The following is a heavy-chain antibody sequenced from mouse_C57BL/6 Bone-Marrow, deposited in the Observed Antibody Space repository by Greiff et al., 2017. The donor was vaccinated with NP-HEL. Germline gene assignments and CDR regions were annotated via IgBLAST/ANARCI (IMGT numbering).Heavy chain of an antibody. V-gene: IGHV1-4*01. J-gene: IGHJ4*01. D-gene: IGHD1-1*01. Sequence: QVQLQQSGAELARPGASVKMSCKASGYTFTSYTMHWVKQRPGPGLEWIGYINPSSGYTKYNQKFKDKATLTADKSSSTAYMQLSSLTSEDSAVYYCAREGTTSPYAMDYWGQGTSVTVSS. CDR1: GYTFTSYT. CDR3: AREGTTSPYAMDY. CDR2: INPSSGYT.